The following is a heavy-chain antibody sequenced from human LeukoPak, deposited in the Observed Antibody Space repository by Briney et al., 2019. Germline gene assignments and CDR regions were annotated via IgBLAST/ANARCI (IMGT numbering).Heavy chain of an antibody. Sequence: GGSLRLSCAASGFTFSDYYMSWIRQAPGKGLEWVSYISSSGSTIYYADPVKGRFTISRDNAKNSLYLQMNSLRAEDTAVYYCARVHLGGYSYGFLDYWGQGTLVTVSS. V-gene: IGHV3-11*01. J-gene: IGHJ4*02. CDR2: ISSSGSTI. CDR1: GFTFSDYY. CDR3: ARVHLGGYSYGFLDY. D-gene: IGHD5-18*01.